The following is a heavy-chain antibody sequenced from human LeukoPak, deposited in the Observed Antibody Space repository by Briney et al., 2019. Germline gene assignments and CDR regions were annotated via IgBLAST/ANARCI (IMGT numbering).Heavy chain of an antibody. V-gene: IGHV4-61*01. CDR1: GGSVSSGSYY. CDR3: ARVTLEMATITGRAYYYYYGMDV. J-gene: IGHJ6*02. CDR2: IYYSGST. Sequence: SETLSLTCTVSGGSVSSGSYYWSWIRQPPGKGLEWIGYIYYSGSTNYNPSLKSRVTISVDTSKNQFSLKLSSVTAADTAVYYCARVTLEMATITGRAYYYYYGMDVWGQGTTVTVSS. D-gene: IGHD5-24*01.